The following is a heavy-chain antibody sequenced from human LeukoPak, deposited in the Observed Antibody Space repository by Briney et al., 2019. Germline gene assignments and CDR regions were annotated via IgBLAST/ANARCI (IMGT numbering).Heavy chain of an antibody. V-gene: IGHV4-34*01. D-gene: IGHD3-3*01. CDR2: INHSGST. CDR3: ASQYYDFWSGYLIWFDP. J-gene: IGHJ5*02. CDR1: GGSFSGYY. Sequence: PSETLSLTCAVYGGSFSGYYWSWIRQPPGKGLEWIGEINHSGSTNYNPSLKSRVTISVDTSKNQFSLKLSSVTAADTAVYYCASQYYDFWSGYLIWFDPWGQGTLVTVSS.